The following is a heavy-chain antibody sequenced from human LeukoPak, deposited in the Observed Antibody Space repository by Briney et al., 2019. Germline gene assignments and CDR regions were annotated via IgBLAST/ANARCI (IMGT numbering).Heavy chain of an antibody. CDR3: ARGDGSGWPNFDY. J-gene: IGHJ4*02. V-gene: IGHV1-18*01. Sequence: ASVNVSCKASGYTFTTYGISWVRQAPGQGLEWMGWISAYSGNTNYAQKVQGRVTMTTHTSTSTAYMGLRSLRSDDAAVYYCARGDGSGWPNFDYWGQGTLVTVSS. CDR2: ISAYSGNT. CDR1: GYTFTTYG. D-gene: IGHD6-19*01.